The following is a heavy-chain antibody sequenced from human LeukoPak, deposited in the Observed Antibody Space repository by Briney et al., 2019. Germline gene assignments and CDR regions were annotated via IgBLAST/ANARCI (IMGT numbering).Heavy chain of an antibody. CDR3: ASGSGTYSPDY. J-gene: IGHJ4*02. CDR2: INPNSGGT. Sequence: GASVKVSCKASGYTFTVQYLHWVRQAPGQGLEWMGWINPNSGGTNYAQKFQGSVTMTRDTSISTAYMELSGLRSDDTAVYYCASGSGTYSPDYWGQGTLVTVSS. V-gene: IGHV1-2*02. CDR1: GYTFTVQY. D-gene: IGHD3-10*01.